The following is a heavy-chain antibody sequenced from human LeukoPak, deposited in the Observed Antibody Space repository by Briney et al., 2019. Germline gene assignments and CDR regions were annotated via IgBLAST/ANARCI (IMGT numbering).Heavy chain of an antibody. CDR3: ARDLRFGGY. CDR1: GGSISSYY. V-gene: IGHV4-59*01. CDR2: IYYSGST. J-gene: IGHJ4*02. D-gene: IGHD3-16*01. Sequence: PSETLSLTCTVSGGSISSYYWSWIRQPPGKGLEWIGYIYYSGSTNYNPSLKSRVTISVDTSKNQFSLKLCSVTAADTAVYYCARDLRFGGYWGQGTLVTVSS.